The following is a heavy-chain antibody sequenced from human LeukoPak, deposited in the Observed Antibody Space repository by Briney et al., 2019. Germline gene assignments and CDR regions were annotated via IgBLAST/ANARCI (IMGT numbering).Heavy chain of an antibody. Sequence: GGSLRLSCAASGFTFSSYAMSWVRQAPGKGLEWVSAISGSGGSTYYADSVKGRFTISRDNSKNTLYLQMNSLRAEDTAVYYCAKINRNRPIGGGAFDIWGQGTMVTVSS. CDR2: ISGSGGST. D-gene: IGHD3-16*01. V-gene: IGHV3-23*01. CDR3: AKINRNRPIGGGAFDI. CDR1: GFTFSSYA. J-gene: IGHJ3*02.